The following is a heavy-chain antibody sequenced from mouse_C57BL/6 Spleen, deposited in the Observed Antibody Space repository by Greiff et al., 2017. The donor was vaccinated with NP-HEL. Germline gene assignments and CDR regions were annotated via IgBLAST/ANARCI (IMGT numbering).Heavy chain of an antibody. CDR2: ISDGGSYT. CDR1: GFTFSSYA. V-gene: IGHV5-4*01. CDR3: ARDRSYYYGSSSAWFAY. J-gene: IGHJ3*01. D-gene: IGHD1-1*01. Sequence: DVKLVESGGGLVKPGGSLKLSCAASGFTFSSYAMSWVRQTPEKRLEWVATISDGGSYTYYPDNVKGRFTISRDNAKNNLYLQMSHLKSEDTAMYYCARDRSYYYGSSSAWFAYWGQGTLVTVSA.